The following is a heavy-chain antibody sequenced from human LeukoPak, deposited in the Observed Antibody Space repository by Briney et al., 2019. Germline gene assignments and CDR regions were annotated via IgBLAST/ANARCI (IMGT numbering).Heavy chain of an antibody. J-gene: IGHJ4*02. D-gene: IGHD7-27*01. CDR3: ARVIRGGEDC. Sequence: SETLSLTCTVSGYSISSGYYWGWIRQPPGKGLEWIGSIYRSGSTYYNPSLKSRVTISVDTSKNQFSLKLSSVTAADTAVYYCARVIRGGEDCWGQGTLVTVSS. V-gene: IGHV4-38-2*02. CDR1: GYSISSGYY. CDR2: IYRSGST.